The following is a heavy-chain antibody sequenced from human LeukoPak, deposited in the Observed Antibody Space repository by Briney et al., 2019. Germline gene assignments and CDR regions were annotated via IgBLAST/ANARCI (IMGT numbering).Heavy chain of an antibody. D-gene: IGHD3-10*01. CDR3: ARDSGGFDY. CDR1: GFTFSSYG. Sequence: GGSLRLSCAASGFTFSSYGMHWVRQAPGKGLEWVAVISYDGSNKYYADSVKGRFTISRDNSKNTLYLQMNSLRAEDTAVYYCARDSGGFDYWGQGTLVTVSS. CDR2: ISYDGSNK. J-gene: IGHJ4*02. V-gene: IGHV3-30*03.